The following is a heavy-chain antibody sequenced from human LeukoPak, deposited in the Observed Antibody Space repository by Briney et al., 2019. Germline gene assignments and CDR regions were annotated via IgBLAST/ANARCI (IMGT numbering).Heavy chain of an antibody. CDR1: GFTFSDYY. J-gene: IGHJ3*02. CDR2: ISSSNSSI. V-gene: IGHV3-11*01. Sequence: PGGSLRLSCAASGFTFSDYYMSWIRQAPGKGLEWVSYISSSNSSIYYAESVKGRFTISRDNAKNSLFLQMNSLRAEDTAVYYCARGRRITIFGVVTQGAFDIWAKGHWSPSL. CDR3: ARGRRITIFGVVTQGAFDI. D-gene: IGHD3-3*01.